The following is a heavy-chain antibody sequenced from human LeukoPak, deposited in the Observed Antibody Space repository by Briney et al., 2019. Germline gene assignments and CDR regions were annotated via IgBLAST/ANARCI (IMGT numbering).Heavy chain of an antibody. J-gene: IGHJ4*02. CDR3: ARCPYYDSSGYYFDY. CDR1: GGTFSSYA. CDR2: IIPILGIA. Sequence: SVKVSCKASGGTFSSYAISWVRQAPGQGLEWMGRIIPILGIANYAQKFQGRVTITADKSTSTAYMELSSLRSEDTAVYYCARCPYYDSSGYYFDYWGQGTLVTVSS. D-gene: IGHD3-22*01. V-gene: IGHV1-69*04.